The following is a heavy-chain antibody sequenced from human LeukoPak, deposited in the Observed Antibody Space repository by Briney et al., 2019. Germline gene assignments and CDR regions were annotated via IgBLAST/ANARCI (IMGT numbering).Heavy chain of an antibody. CDR3: ARDGGYSGYAKDWFDP. CDR2: INWNGGST. CDR1: GFTFDDYG. Sequence: GGSLRLSCAASGFTFDDYGMSWVRQAPGKGLEWVSGINWNGGSTGYADSVKGRFTISRDNAKNSLYLQMNSLRAEDTAVYYCARDGGYSGYAKDWFDPWGQGTLVTVSS. V-gene: IGHV3-20*04. D-gene: IGHD5-12*01. J-gene: IGHJ5*02.